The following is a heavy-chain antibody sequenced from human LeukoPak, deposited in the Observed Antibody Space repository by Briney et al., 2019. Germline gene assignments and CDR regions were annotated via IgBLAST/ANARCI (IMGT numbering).Heavy chain of an antibody. J-gene: IGHJ4*02. CDR3: ANPFPSNGGLSFY. Sequence: GGSLRLSCAASGFTFSSYAMTWVRRAPGKGLEWVSGISGSAGSTYYADSVKGRFTISRDKSKNTLYLQMNSLRAEDTAVYYCANPFPSNGGLSFYWGQGTLVTVSS. CDR2: ISGSAGST. V-gene: IGHV3-23*01. CDR1: GFTFSSYA. D-gene: IGHD2-8*01.